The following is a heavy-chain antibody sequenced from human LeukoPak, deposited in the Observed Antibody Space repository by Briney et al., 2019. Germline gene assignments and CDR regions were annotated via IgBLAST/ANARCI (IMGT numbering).Heavy chain of an antibody. CDR3: ARGRRITMVRGVMGVDY. J-gene: IGHJ4*02. Sequence: ASVKVSCKASGYTFTGYYMHWVRQAPGQGLEWMGWINPNSGGTNYAQKFQGRVTMTRDTSISTAYMELSRLRSDGTAVYYCARGRRITMVRGVMGVDYWGQGTLVTVSS. V-gene: IGHV1-2*02. CDR2: INPNSGGT. CDR1: GYTFTGYY. D-gene: IGHD3-10*01.